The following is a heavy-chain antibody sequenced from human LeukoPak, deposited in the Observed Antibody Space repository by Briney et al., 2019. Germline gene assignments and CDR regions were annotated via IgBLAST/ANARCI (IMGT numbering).Heavy chain of an antibody. J-gene: IGHJ6*03. Sequence: SETLSLTCTVSGYSISSGYYWGWIRQPPGKGLEWIGSIYHSGSTYYNPSLKSRVTISVDTSKNQFSLKLSSVTAADTAVYYCARVGGNFLYYYYYMDLWGKGTTVTVSS. CDR3: ARVGGNFLYYYYYMDL. CDR1: GYSISSGYY. CDR2: IYHSGST. D-gene: IGHD4-23*01. V-gene: IGHV4-38-2*02.